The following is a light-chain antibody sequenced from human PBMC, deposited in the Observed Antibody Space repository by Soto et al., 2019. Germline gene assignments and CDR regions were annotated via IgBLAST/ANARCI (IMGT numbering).Light chain of an antibody. CDR3: QQRSHWPLT. CDR2: DTS. Sequence: EIVLTQSPATLSLSPGDRATLSCRASQSVGSYLGWYQQRPGQAPRLLIYDTSNRATGIPARFSGSGSGTDFTLTISSLDPEDFAVYYCQQRSHWPLTFDPGTKVDIK. J-gene: IGKJ3*01. V-gene: IGKV3-11*01. CDR1: QSVGSY.